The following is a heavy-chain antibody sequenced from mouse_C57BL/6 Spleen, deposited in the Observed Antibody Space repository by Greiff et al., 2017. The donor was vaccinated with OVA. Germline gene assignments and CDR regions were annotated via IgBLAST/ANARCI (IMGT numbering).Heavy chain of an antibody. CDR3: ARSELGAMDS. CDR1: GYTFTSYW. Sequence: QVQLQQPGAELVKPGASVKMSCKASGYTFTSYWITWVKQRPGQGLEWIGDIYPGSGSTNYNEKFKSKSTLTVDTSSSTAYMQLSSLTSEDSAVYYCARSELGAMDSWGQGTSVTVSS. V-gene: IGHV1-55*01. CDR2: IYPGSGST. D-gene: IGHD3-3*01. J-gene: IGHJ4*01.